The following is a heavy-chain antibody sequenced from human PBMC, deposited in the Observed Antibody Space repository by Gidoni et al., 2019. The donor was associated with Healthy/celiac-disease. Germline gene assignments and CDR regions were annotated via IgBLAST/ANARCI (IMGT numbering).Heavy chain of an antibody. Sequence: EVQLVQSGAEVKTPGESLKISCKGSGYSFTSYWIGWVRRMPGKGLEWMGIIYPGDSDTRYSPSFQGQVTISADKSISTAYRQWSSLKASDTAMYYCARGAPKYCSGGSCYTYYYYGMDVWGQGTTVTVSS. CDR1: GYSFTSYW. CDR2: IYPGDSDT. D-gene: IGHD2-15*01. CDR3: ARGAPKYCSGGSCYTYYYYGMDV. V-gene: IGHV5-51*01. J-gene: IGHJ6*02.